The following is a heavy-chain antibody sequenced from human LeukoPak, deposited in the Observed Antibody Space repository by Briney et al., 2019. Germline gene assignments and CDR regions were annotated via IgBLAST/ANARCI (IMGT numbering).Heavy chain of an antibody. Sequence: PGGSLRLSGAASGFTVSSNYMSWVRQAPGKGLEWVSVIYSGGSTYYADSVKGRFTISRDNAKNTVYLQMNNLRAEDTAVYYCVSFYETYWGRGTLVTVSS. CDR3: VSFYETY. CDR2: IYSGGST. D-gene: IGHD2/OR15-2a*01. V-gene: IGHV3-53*03. CDR1: GFTVSSNY. J-gene: IGHJ4*02.